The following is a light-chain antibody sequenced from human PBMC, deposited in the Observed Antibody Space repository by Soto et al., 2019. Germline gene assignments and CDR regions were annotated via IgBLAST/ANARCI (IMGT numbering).Light chain of an antibody. CDR2: EVS. V-gene: IGKV2D-29*01. J-gene: IGKJ1*01. Sequence: DILMTQTPLSLSVTPGQPASISCKSSQSLLPSDGKTFFYWYLQRPGQPPQLLIYEVSNRFSGVPDRFSGSGSGTDFTLKISRVEAEDVGVYYCLQTLHLPWTFGQGTQVDIK. CDR3: LQTLHLPWT. CDR1: QSLLPSDGKTF.